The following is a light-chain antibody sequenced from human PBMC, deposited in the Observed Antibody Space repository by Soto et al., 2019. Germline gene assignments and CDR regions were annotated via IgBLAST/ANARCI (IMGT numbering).Light chain of an antibody. CDR3: SSYSSSSTYVV. CDR2: DVS. V-gene: IGLV2-14*01. J-gene: IGLJ2*01. CDR1: SSDVGGYNY. Sequence: QSALTQPASVSGSPGQSITISCTGTSSDVGGYNYVSWYQQHPGKAPKLMIYDVSNRPSGVPNRFSGSKSGNTASLTISGLQAEDEAGYYCSSYSSSSTYVVFGGGTKLTVL.